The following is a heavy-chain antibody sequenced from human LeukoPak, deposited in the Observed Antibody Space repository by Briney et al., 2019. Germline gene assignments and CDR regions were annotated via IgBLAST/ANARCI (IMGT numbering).Heavy chain of an antibody. CDR3: ARDWPRYYDSSGYYQNDAFDI. Sequence: ASVKVSCKASGYTFTSYAMNWVRQAPGQGLEWMGWINTNTGNPTYAQGFTGRFVFSLDTSVSTAYLQISSLKAEDTAVYYCARDWPRYYDSSGYYQNDAFDIWGQGTMVTASS. V-gene: IGHV7-4-1*02. J-gene: IGHJ3*02. CDR2: INTNTGNP. D-gene: IGHD3-22*01. CDR1: GYTFTSYA.